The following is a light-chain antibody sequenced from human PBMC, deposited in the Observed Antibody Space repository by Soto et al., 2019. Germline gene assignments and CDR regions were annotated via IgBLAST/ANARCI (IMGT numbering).Light chain of an antibody. CDR3: QQYSNWPPIN. Sequence: ESVLTHAPVTLPLSPGERAPVSPRARQSLSSIHSAWSQQKPGQAPRLLTYDTSTRPTGIPARFSGSGSGTEFTLTISRPQSEAFAVYYCQQYSNWPPINFGQGTRLEIK. CDR2: DTS. J-gene: IGKJ5*01. V-gene: IGKV3-15*01. CDR1: QSLSSIH.